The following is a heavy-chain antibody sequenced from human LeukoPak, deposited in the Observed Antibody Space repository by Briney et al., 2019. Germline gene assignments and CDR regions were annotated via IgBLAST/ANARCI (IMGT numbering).Heavy chain of an antibody. CDR3: ARAVGPSTVTTYYFDY. Sequence: SETLSLTCAVYGGSFSGYYWSWIRQPPGKGLEWIGEINHSGSTNYNPSLKSRVTISVDTSKNQFSLKLSSVTAADTAVYYCARAVGPSTVTTYYFDYWGQGTLVTVSS. D-gene: IGHD4-17*01. CDR2: INHSGST. J-gene: IGHJ4*02. V-gene: IGHV4-34*01. CDR1: GGSFSGYY.